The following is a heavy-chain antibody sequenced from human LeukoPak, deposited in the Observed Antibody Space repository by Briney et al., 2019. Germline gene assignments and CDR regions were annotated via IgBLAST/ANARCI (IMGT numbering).Heavy chain of an antibody. D-gene: IGHD3-10*01. CDR2: ISAYNGNT. Sequence: APVKVSCKASGYTFTSYGISWVRQAPGQGLEWMGWISAYNGNTNYSQKLQGRVTMTTDTSTSTAYMELRSLRSDDTAVYYCARDQYYGSGSHRNYYYYGIDVWGQGTTVTVSS. J-gene: IGHJ6*02. CDR1: GYTFTSYG. V-gene: IGHV1-18*01. CDR3: ARDQYYGSGSHRNYYYYGIDV.